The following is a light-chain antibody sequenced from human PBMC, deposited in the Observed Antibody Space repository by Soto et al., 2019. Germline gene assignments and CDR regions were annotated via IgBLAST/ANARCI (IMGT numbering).Light chain of an antibody. Sequence: DIVMTQTPLSSPVTLGQPASISCRSSQSLVHSNGNTYLSWLQQRPGQPPRLLISQISNRFSGVPDRFSGSGAGTDFTLTITRLEPEDFAVYYCQEYGGPPPITFGRGTRLDIK. CDR1: QSLVHSNGNTY. V-gene: IGKV2-24*01. CDR3: QEYGGPPPIT. J-gene: IGKJ5*01. CDR2: QIS.